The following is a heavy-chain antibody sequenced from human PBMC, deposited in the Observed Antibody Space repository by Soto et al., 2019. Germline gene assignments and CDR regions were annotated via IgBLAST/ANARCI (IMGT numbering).Heavy chain of an antibody. CDR1: GFTFSSYA. CDR3: AKSGDPVYYYYYMDV. V-gene: IGHV3-23*01. D-gene: IGHD2-21*02. J-gene: IGHJ6*03. CDR2: ISGSGGST. Sequence: GGSLRLSCAASGFTFSSYAMSWVRQALGKGLEWVSAISGSGGSTYYADSVKGRFTISRDNSKNTLYLQMNSLRAEDTAVYYCAKSGDPVYYYYYMDVWGKGTTVTVSS.